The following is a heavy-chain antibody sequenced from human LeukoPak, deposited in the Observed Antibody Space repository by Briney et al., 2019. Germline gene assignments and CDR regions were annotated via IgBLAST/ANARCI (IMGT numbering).Heavy chain of an antibody. CDR1: GGSISSSSYY. J-gene: IGHJ3*02. Sequence: SETLSLTCTVSGGSISSSSYYWGWIRQPPGKGLEWIGSIYYSGSTYYNPSLKSRVTISVDTSKNQFSLKLSSVTAADTAVYYCARHPKKGYDFWSGYQRGSAFDIWGQGTMVTVSS. CDR3: ARHPKKGYDFWSGYQRGSAFDI. V-gene: IGHV4-39*01. D-gene: IGHD3-3*01. CDR2: IYYSGST.